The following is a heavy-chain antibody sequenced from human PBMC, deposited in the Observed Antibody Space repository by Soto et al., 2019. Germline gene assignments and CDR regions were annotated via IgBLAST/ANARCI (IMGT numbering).Heavy chain of an antibody. Sequence: EVQLVESGGGLVQPGGSLRLSCAASGFSFSSYWMTWVRQAPGKGLEWVANIKQDAREKYYVASVKGRFTISRDNGKNLLYLQMDSLSADDTALYYCAGDGARNGAYNGWLDPWGQGTLVTVAS. J-gene: IGHJ5*02. D-gene: IGHD3-16*01. V-gene: IGHV3-7*03. CDR3: AGDGARNGAYNGWLDP. CDR2: IKQDAREK. CDR1: GFSFSSYW.